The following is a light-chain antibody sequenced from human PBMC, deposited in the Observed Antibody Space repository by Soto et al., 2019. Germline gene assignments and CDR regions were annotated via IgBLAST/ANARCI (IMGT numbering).Light chain of an antibody. CDR3: QQYGGSPLVT. V-gene: IGKV3-20*01. Sequence: IVLTQSPGTLSLSPGERATLSCRASQSVTNNYLAWYQQKPGQAPRLLISGASNMATAIPGGFSGSGSGTHFTLTISRLEPEDFAVYYCQQYGGSPLVTFGGGTRLEIK. J-gene: IGKJ4*01. CDR1: QSVTNNY. CDR2: GAS.